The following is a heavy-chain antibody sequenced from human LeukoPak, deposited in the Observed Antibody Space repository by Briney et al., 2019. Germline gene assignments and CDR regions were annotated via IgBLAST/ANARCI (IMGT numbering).Heavy chain of an antibody. V-gene: IGHV3-23*01. Sequence: GGSLRLSCAASGFTFTNYAMTWVRQAPGKGMEWVSGISEGVGNTYYADSVKGRFTISRDHSKNTLYLQMNSLRAEDTALYYCAKREKGTTGRFFDYWGQGTLVTVSS. CDR3: AKREKGTTGRFFDY. CDR2: ISEGVGNT. J-gene: IGHJ4*02. CDR1: GFTFTNYA. D-gene: IGHD4-17*01.